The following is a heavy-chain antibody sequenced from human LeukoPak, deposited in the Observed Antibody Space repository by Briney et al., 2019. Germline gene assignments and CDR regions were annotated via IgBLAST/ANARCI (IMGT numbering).Heavy chain of an antibody. CDR3: TTGYCSRTSCYYFDY. J-gene: IGHJ4*02. D-gene: IGHD2-2*01. CDR2: IKSKTDGGTT. Sequence: GGSLRLSCAASGFTFSNAWMSWVRQAPGKGLEGVGRIKSKTDGGTTDYAAPVKGRFTISKDDSKNTLYLQMNSLRTEDTAVYYCTTGYCSRTSCYYFDYWGQGTLVTVSS. CDR1: GFTFSNAW. V-gene: IGHV3-15*01.